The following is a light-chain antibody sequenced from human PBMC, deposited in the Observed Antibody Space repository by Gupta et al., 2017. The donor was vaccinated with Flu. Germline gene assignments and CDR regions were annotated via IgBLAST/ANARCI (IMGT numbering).Light chain of an antibody. CDR1: SSNIGNNY. CDR3: GTWDSSLSAGV. CDR2: ENN. V-gene: IGLV1-51*02. J-gene: IGLJ2*01. Sequence: QSVLTQPPSVPAAPGKKVPISFSGSSSNIGNNYVSWYQQLPGTAPRLLIYENNNGPSGIPDRFSGSKSGTSATLGITGLQTGDEADYYCGTWDSSLSAGVFGGGTKLTVL.